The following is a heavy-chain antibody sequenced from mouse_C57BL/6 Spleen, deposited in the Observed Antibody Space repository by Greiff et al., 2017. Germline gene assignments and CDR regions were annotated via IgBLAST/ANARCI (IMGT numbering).Heavy chain of an antibody. Sequence: EVNVVESGEGLVKPGGSLKLSCAASGFTFSSYAMSWVRQTPEKRLEWVAYISSGGDYIYYADTVKGRFTISRDNARNTLYLQMSSLKSEDTAMYYCTREGTGTRYFDVWGTGTTVTVSS. CDR3: TREGTGTRYFDV. CDR2: ISSGGDYI. D-gene: IGHD4-1*01. CDR1: GFTFSSYA. J-gene: IGHJ1*03. V-gene: IGHV5-9-1*02.